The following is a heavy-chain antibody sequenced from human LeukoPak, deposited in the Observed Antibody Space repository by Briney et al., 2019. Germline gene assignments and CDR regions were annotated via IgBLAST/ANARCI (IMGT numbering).Heavy chain of an antibody. CDR3: AKSPVGFCSGGRCYPFDY. Sequence: GGSLRLSCAASGFTFSNYAMSWVRQAPGKRLECVSLITESGGATYYADSVKGRFTISRDNSKNTLYLQVNSLRAEDTAVYYCAKSPVGFCSGGRCYPFDYWGQGTLVTVSS. J-gene: IGHJ4*02. CDR1: GFTFSNYA. CDR2: ITESGGAT. D-gene: IGHD2-15*01. V-gene: IGHV3-23*01.